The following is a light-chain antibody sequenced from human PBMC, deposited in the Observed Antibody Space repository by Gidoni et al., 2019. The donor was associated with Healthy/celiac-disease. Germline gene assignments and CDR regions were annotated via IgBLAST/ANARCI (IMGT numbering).Light chain of an antibody. CDR3: MQALQTPWYT. J-gene: IGKJ2*01. V-gene: IGKV2-28*01. CDR1: QSLLHSNGYNY. Sequence: IVMTQSPLSLPVTPGEPASSSCRSSQSLLHSNGYNYLDWYLQKPGQSPQLLIYLGSNRASGVPDRFSGSGSGTDFTLKISRVEAEDVGVYYCMQALQTPWYTFGQGTKLEIK. CDR2: LGS.